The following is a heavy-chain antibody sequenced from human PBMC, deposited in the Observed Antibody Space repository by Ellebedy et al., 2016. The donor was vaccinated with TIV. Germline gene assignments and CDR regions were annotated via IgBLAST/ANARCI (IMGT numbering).Heavy chain of an antibody. CDR2: ISGSSDNT. V-gene: IGHV3-23*01. CDR3: AKEGTDIVAVPAAMMDY. CDR1: GFTFSTYA. D-gene: IGHD2-2*01. J-gene: IGHJ4*02. Sequence: GGSLRLXCTASGFTFSTYAMSWVRQAPGKGLEWVSAISGSSDNTYYADSVKGRFTISRDNSKNTLSLQMNSLRAEDTAVYYCAKEGTDIVAVPAAMMDYWGQGTLVTVSS.